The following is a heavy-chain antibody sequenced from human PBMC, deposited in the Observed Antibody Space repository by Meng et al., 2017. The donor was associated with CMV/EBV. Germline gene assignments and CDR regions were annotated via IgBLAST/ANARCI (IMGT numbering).Heavy chain of an antibody. CDR1: GFTVSSNY. Sequence: GGSLRLSCAASGFTVSSNYMSWVRQAPGKGLEWVSVIYSGGSTYYADSVKGRFTISRDNSKNTLYLQMNSLRAEDTAVYYCARDCSSTSCYYPGGMDVWGQGTTVTVSS. V-gene: IGHV3-53*01. CDR2: IYSGGST. D-gene: IGHD2-2*01. CDR3: ARDCSSTSCYYPGGMDV. J-gene: IGHJ6*02.